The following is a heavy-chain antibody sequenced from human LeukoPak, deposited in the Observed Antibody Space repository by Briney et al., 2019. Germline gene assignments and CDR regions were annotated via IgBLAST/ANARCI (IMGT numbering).Heavy chain of an antibody. CDR3: ARAFDTSWDYYYMDV. J-gene: IGHJ6*03. CDR1: GFTFSSYS. V-gene: IGHV3-21*01. CDR2: INSNSRYI. Sequence: GGSLRLSCATSGFTFSSYSLNWVRQAPGKGLEWVSSINSNSRYIYYADSVKGRFIISRDDAKKVLFLQMNSLRAEDTAVFYCARAFDTSWDYYYMDVWGKGTTVTVSS. D-gene: IGHD2-2*01.